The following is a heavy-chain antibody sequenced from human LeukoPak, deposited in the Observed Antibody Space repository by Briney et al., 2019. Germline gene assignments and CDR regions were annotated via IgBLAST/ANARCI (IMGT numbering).Heavy chain of an antibody. Sequence: GGSLRLSCAASGFSVSNNYMTWARQAPGKWLEWVSVIYSGGDAYYADSVKGRFTISRDNSKNTLHLAMNNLRVEDTAVYYCARSFSSGWSDYWGQGTLVAVAS. CDR1: GFSVSNNY. V-gene: IGHV3-53*01. J-gene: IGHJ4*02. CDR2: IYSGGDA. D-gene: IGHD6-19*01. CDR3: ARSFSSGWSDY.